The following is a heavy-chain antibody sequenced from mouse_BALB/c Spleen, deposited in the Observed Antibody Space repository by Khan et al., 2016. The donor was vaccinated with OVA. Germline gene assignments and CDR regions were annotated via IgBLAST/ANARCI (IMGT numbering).Heavy chain of an antibody. J-gene: IGHJ4*01. CDR2: ISFSGST. CDR1: GYSITSDFA. Sequence: EVQLQESGPGLVKPSQSLSLTCTVTGYSITSDFAWNWVRQFPGNKLEWMGYISFSGSTSYDPSLKSRLSITRDTSRNQFFLQLNSVTTEDTATXYDGASFDCAYADTMDYWGQGTSVTVSS. CDR3: GASFDCAYADTMDY. V-gene: IGHV3-2*02. D-gene: IGHD2-2*01.